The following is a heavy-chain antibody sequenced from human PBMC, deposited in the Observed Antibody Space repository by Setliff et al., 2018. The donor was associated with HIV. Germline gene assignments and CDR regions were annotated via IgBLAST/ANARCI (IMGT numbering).Heavy chain of an antibody. V-gene: IGHV4-38-2*01. J-gene: IGHJ4*02. CDR2: IYQSGST. D-gene: IGHD3-22*01. Sequence: SETLSLTCAVSGYSISSGYYWGWIRQPPGKGLEWIGCIYQSGSTYYSVSLKSRVIISVDTSKNQFSLKLSSVTAADTAVYYCAVRRYYDSTGYYDYWGQGTLVTVSS. CDR3: AVRRYYDSTGYYDY. CDR1: GYSISSGYY.